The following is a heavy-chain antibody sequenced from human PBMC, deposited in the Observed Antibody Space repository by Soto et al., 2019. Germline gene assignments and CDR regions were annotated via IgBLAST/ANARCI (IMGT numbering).Heavy chain of an antibody. CDR1: GFTFSSYA. V-gene: IGHV3-23*01. CDR2: ISGSGGST. D-gene: IGHD6-13*01. CDR3: AKWTLIAAAGTPHYFDY. J-gene: IGHJ4*02. Sequence: PGGSLRLSCAASGFTFSSYAMSWVRQAPGKGLEWVSAISGSGGSTYYADSVKGRFTISRDNSKNTLYLQMNSLRAEDTAVYYCAKWTLIAAAGTPHYFDYWGQGTLVTVSS.